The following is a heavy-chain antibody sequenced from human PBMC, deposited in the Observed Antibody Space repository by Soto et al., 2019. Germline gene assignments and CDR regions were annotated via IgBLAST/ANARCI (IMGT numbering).Heavy chain of an antibody. CDR3: ARVSPASYYDSSGYYYVMDY. CDR2: IIPIFGTA. D-gene: IGHD3-22*01. V-gene: IGHV1-69*06. Sequence: SVKVSCKASGGTFSSYAISWVRQAPGQGLEWMGGIIPIFGTANYAQKFQGRVTITADKSTSTAYMELSSLRSEDTAVYYCARVSPASYYDSSGYYYVMDYWRQGPLV. CDR1: GGTFSSYA. J-gene: IGHJ4*02.